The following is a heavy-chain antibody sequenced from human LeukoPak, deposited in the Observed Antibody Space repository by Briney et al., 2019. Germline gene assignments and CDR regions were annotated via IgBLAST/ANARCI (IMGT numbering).Heavy chain of an antibody. CDR1: GGSFSGYY. CDR3: ARGYYYDSSGYLH. J-gene: IGHJ4*02. CDR2: INHSGST. D-gene: IGHD3-22*01. V-gene: IGHV4-34*01. Sequence: SETLSLTCAVYGGSFSGYYWSWIRQPPGKGLEWIGEINHSGSTNYNPSLESRVTISVDTSKNQFSLKLSSVTAADTAVYYCARGYYYDSSGYLHWGQGTLVTVSS.